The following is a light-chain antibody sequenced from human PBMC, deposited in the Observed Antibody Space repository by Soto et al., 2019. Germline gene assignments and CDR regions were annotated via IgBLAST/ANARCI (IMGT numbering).Light chain of an antibody. Sequence: EIVLTQSPGTLSLSPGERATLSCRASKSVSSSYLAWYQQKRGQAPRLLIYGASSRATGIPDRFSGSASGTEFTLTISRLEPEDSAMYYCQQYGSSPYTFGEGTKLEIK. J-gene: IGKJ2*01. CDR3: QQYGSSPYT. CDR1: KSVSSSY. CDR2: GAS. V-gene: IGKV3-20*01.